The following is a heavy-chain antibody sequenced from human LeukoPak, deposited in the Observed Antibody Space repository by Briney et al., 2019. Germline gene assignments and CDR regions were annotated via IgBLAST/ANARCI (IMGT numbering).Heavy chain of an antibody. D-gene: IGHD3-10*01. CDR3: ARGHSMVRGVIRPARAFGI. CDR2: INHSGST. CDR1: GGSFSGYY. Sequence: SETLSLTCAVYGGSFSGYYWSWIRQPPGKGLEWIGEINHSGSTNYNPSLKSRVTISVDTSKNQFSLKLSSVTAADTAVYYCARGHSMVRGVIRPARAFGIWGQGTMVTVSS. V-gene: IGHV4-34*01. J-gene: IGHJ3*02.